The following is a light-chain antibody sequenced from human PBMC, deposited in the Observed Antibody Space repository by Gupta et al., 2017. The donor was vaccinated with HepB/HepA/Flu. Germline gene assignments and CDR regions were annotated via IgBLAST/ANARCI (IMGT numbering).Light chain of an antibody. J-gene: IGKJ2*01. V-gene: IGKV1-6*01. CDR2: AAS. CDR1: QGIRTD. CDR3: LQDYNYPYT. Sequence: AIKMTQLPSSLSASLGDRVTISCRASQGIRTDLGWYQQKPGKAPHLLIYAASSLQSGVPPRFSGSGSGADFTLTISSLQPEDVATYYCLQDYNYPYTFGQGTKLEIK.